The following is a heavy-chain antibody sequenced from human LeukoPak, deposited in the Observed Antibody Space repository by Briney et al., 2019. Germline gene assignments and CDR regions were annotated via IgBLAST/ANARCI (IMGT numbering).Heavy chain of an antibody. J-gene: IGHJ4*02. Sequence: PGGSLRLSCAASGFTFSSYWMHWVRQVPGKGLVWVSRIKSDGSTTYYADSVKGRFTMSRDNGKSTVYLEMKSLRPEDTAVYCCAREGPYGSAYLDYWGQGDLVTVSS. V-gene: IGHV3-74*01. CDR1: GFTFSSYW. CDR2: IKSDGSTT. CDR3: AREGPYGSAYLDY. D-gene: IGHD3-10*01.